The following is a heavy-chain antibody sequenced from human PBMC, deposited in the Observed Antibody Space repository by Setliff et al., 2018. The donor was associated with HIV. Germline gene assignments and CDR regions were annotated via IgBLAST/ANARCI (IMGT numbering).Heavy chain of an antibody. V-gene: IGHV3-48*01. D-gene: IGHD6-19*01. CDR2: ISSSGDSV. Sequence: PGGSLRLSCAASGFPFSNYCMNWVRQAPGKGLQWLSYISSSGDSVYGDSMKGRITISRDNSKNTLFLQMNSLRPEDTAVYYCARDSEPGTRVAGTTGLDYWGQGSLVTVSS. CDR1: GFPFSNYC. CDR3: ARDSEPGTRVAGTTGLDY. J-gene: IGHJ4*02.